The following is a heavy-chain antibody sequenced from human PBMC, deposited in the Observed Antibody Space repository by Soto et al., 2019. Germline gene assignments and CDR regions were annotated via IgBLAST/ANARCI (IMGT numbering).Heavy chain of an antibody. CDR2: IIPILEAT. Sequence: QVQLVQSGAEVRKPGSSVKVSCRASGGTFSDFTVTWVRQAPGQGLEWMGGIIPILEATKYAQTFQDRVTFTADEATSTGFMDLRSPRSEDTAVYFCATSYVGNECHPTRAFYFYGCDVWGQGTRVTVSS. J-gene: IGHJ6*02. D-gene: IGHD2-2*01. V-gene: IGHV1-69*01. CDR3: ATSYVGNECHPTRAFYFYGCDV. CDR1: GGTFSDFT.